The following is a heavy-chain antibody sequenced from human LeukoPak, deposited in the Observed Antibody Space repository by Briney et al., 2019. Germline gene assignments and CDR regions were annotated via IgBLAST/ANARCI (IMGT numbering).Heavy chain of an antibody. CDR2: IYPGNSDT. D-gene: IGHD1-26*01. CDR1: GYTFSSYW. J-gene: IGHJ3*02. Sequence: GESLKISCKGSGYTFSSYWIGWVRQMPGKGLEWMTIIYPGNSDTRYSPSFEGQVTISADKSISTAYLQWSSLKASDTAMYYCARVGYSGTYFGAFDIWGQGTMVTVSS. V-gene: IGHV5-51*01. CDR3: ARVGYSGTYFGAFDI.